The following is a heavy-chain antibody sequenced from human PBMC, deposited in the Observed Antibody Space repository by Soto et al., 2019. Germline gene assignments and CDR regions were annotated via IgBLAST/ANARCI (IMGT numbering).Heavy chain of an antibody. V-gene: IGHV4-30-4*01. CDR1: GGSISSGDYY. J-gene: IGHJ3*02. CDR3: AREGGGDYRRSEGAFDI. Sequence: QVQLRESGPGLVKPSQTLSLTCTVSGGSISSGDYYWSWIRQPPGKGLEWIGYIYYSGSTYYNPSLRSRVTISVDTSKNRFSLKLSSVTAADTAVYYCAREGGGDYRRSEGAFDIWGQGTMVTVSS. CDR2: IYYSGST. D-gene: IGHD4-17*01.